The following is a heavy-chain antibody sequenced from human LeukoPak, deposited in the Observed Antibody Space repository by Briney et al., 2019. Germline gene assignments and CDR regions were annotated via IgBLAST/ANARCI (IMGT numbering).Heavy chain of an antibody. CDR3: ARAKRNGFDI. J-gene: IGHJ3*02. V-gene: IGHV3-21*01. CDR1: GFTFSSYS. Sequence: GGSLRLSCAAPGFTFSSYSMNWVRQAPGKGLEWVSSISSSSSYIYYADSVKGRFTISRDNAKNSLYLQMNSLRAEDTAVYYCARAKRNGFDIWGQGTMVTVSS. CDR2: ISSSSSYI.